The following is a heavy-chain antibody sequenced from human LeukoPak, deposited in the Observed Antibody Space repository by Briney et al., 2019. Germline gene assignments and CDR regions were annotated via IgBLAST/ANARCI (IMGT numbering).Heavy chain of an antibody. CDR1: GGSISSSNW. V-gene: IGHV4-4*02. CDR3: ARTAYDSSDFYRFDY. D-gene: IGHD3-22*01. J-gene: IGHJ4*02. Sequence: PSGTLSLTCAVSGGSISSSNWWRGVRPPPGKGLEWIGEIYHSGSTNYNQSLKSRVTISVDTSKNQYSLNLSSVTAADTAVYYCARTAYDSSDFYRFDYWGKGTLVTVSS. CDR2: IYHSGST.